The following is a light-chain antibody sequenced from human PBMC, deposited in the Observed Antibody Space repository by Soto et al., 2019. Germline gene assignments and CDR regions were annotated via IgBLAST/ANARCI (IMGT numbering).Light chain of an antibody. Sequence: DIQMTQSPSSLSASVGDRVTITCRATQSISNSLNWYQHKPGEAPKLLMYAACTLQNGVPSRFSCGGSGTDFTLTISSLQPEDFATFFCQQSHSIPFTFGPGTKVDIE. V-gene: IGKV1-39*01. CDR3: QQSHSIPFT. CDR2: AAC. J-gene: IGKJ3*01. CDR1: QSISNS.